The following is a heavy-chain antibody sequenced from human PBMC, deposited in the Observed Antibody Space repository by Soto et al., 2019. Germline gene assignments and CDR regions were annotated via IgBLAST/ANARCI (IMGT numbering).Heavy chain of an antibody. CDR3: ARDWASWLAAAGTTTPIDY. CDR2: ISYDGSNK. D-gene: IGHD6-13*01. V-gene: IGHV3-30*03. Sequence: TGGSLRLSCAASGFTFSSYGMHWVRQAPGKGLEWVAVISYDGSNKYYADSVKGRFTISRDNSKNTLYLQMNSLRAEDTAVYYCARDWASWLAAAGTTTPIDYWGQGTLVTVSS. J-gene: IGHJ4*02. CDR1: GFTFSSYG.